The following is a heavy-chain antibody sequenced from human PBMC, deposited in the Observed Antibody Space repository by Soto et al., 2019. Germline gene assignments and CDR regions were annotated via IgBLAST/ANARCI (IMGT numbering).Heavy chain of an antibody. V-gene: IGHV1-58*01. J-gene: IGHJ4*02. Sequence: SVKVSCKASGFTFTSSVVQWVRQARGQRLEWIGWIVVGSGNTNYAQKFQERVTITRDRSINTAYMQMSSLRSEDTAMYFCASGGAGPRPFTWELPDHRGQGTLVTVSS. CDR3: ASGGAGPRPFTWELPDH. CDR1: GFTFTSSV. CDR2: IVVGSGNT. D-gene: IGHD1-26*01.